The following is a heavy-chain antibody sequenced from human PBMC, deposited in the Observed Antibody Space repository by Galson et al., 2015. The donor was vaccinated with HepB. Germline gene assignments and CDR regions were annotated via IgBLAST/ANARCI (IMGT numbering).Heavy chain of an antibody. CDR1: GFTFSYYG. J-gene: IGHJ6*02. CDR3: AKDSRWGGSGSLDYYHYGMDV. V-gene: IGHV3-30*18. D-gene: IGHD3-10*01. Sequence: SLRLSCAASGFTFSYYGMHWVRQAPGKGLEWVALMSYDGTNKYYAESVRGRFTISRDNSKNTLYLQLNSLRPEDTAVYYCAKDSRWGGSGSLDYYHYGMDVWGQGTTVTVSS. CDR2: MSYDGTNK.